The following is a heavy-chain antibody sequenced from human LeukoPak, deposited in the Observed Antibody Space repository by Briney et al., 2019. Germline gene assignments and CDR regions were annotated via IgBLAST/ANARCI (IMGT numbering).Heavy chain of an antibody. D-gene: IGHD3-22*01. V-gene: IGHV5-51*01. Sequence: GESLKISCKGSGYSFTSYWIGWVRQMPGKGLEWMGIIYPGGSDNRYSPSFQGQVTISADKSISTAYLQWSSLKASDTAMYYCARLVTINYYDSSGYPPDAFDIWGQGTMVTVSS. CDR3: ARLVTINYYDSSGYPPDAFDI. CDR2: IYPGGSDN. J-gene: IGHJ3*02. CDR1: GYSFTSYW.